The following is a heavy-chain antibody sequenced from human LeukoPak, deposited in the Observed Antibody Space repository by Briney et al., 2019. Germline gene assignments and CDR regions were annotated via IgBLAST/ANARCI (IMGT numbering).Heavy chain of an antibody. Sequence: GASVKLSFKASGHTFSDYYIHWVRQAPGQGHEWMGWINPDSGGTNYVQKFQGRVTMTRDTSISTAYMELSRLRSDDTAVFYCARDSRRSGYYYARVGFVLWGQGTMVTVSS. CDR2: INPDSGGT. CDR3: ARDSRRSGYYYARVGFVL. V-gene: IGHV1-2*02. D-gene: IGHD1-26*01. CDR1: GHTFSDYY. J-gene: IGHJ3*01.